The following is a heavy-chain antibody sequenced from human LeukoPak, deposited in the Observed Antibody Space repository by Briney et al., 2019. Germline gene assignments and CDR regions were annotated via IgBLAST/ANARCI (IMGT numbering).Heavy chain of an antibody. CDR3: AGFGELSDY. CDR2: IYYSGST. Sequence: SETPSLTCTVSGGSVSSGNYYWSWIRQPPGKGLEWIGYIYYSGSTNYNPSLKSRVTISVDTSKNQFSLKLSSVTAADTAVYYCAGFGELSDYWGQGTLVTVSS. J-gene: IGHJ4*02. V-gene: IGHV4-61*01. CDR1: GGSVSSGNYY. D-gene: IGHD3-10*01.